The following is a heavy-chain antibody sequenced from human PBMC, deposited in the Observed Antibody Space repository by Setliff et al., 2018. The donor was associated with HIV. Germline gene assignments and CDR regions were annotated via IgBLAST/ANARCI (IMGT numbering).Heavy chain of an antibody. Sequence: GGSLRLSCAASRFTISDFHMSWIRQAPGKGLEWISYIDSSDGPTYYADSVKGRFSMSRDNTKNSLYLHMDSLRAEDTAVYYCARVGVELRFPFDAFDIWGLGTMVTVSS. D-gene: IGHD3-16*01. CDR1: RFTISDFH. CDR3: ARVGVELRFPFDAFDI. V-gene: IGHV3-11*01. J-gene: IGHJ3*02. CDR2: IDSSDGPT.